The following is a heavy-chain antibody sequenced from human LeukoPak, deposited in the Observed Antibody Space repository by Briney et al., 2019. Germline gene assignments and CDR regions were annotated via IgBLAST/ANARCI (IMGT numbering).Heavy chain of an antibody. CDR1: GFTFNSYW. D-gene: IGHD7-27*01. Sequence: GGSLRLSFAASGFTFNSYWMSWVRQAPGKGLEWVANTNPDGSDKYYVDSVKGRFTISRDNAKNSLYLQMNTLRAEDTAVYYCARDRVELGWGAFGIWGQGTMVTVSS. V-gene: IGHV3-7*01. CDR2: TNPDGSDK. J-gene: IGHJ3*02. CDR3: ARDRVELGWGAFGI.